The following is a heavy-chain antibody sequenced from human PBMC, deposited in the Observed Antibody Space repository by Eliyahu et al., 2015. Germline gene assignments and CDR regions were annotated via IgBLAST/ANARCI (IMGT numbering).Heavy chain of an antibody. V-gene: IGHV5-10-1*03. CDR1: GYSFTSYW. J-gene: IGHJ4*02. CDR2: IDPSDSYT. D-gene: IGHD2-15*01. Sequence: EVQLVQSGAEVKKPGESXRISCKGSGYSFTSYWISWVRQMPGKGLEWMGRIDPSDSYTNYSPSFQGHVTISADKSISTAYLQWSSLKASDTAMYYCARIAVVAATPREGDYWGQGTLVTVSS. CDR3: ARIAVVAATPREGDY.